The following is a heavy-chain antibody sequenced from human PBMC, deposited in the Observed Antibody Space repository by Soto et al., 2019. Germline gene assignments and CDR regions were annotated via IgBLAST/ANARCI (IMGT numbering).Heavy chain of an antibody. CDR3: AREGYNWNSRRLHYYYYGRDV. CDR1: GGSISSGDYY. CDR2: IYYSGST. Sequence: SETMSLTCTVSGGSISSGDYYWSWIRQPPGKGLEWIGYIYYSGSTYYNPSLKSRVTISVDTSKNQFSLKLSSVTAADTAVYYCAREGYNWNSRRLHYYYYGRDVWGQGTTGTVS. V-gene: IGHV4-30-4*01. J-gene: IGHJ6*02. D-gene: IGHD1-7*01.